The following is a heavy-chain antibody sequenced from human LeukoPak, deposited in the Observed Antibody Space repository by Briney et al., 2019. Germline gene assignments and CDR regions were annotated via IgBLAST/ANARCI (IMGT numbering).Heavy chain of an antibody. J-gene: IGHJ4*02. V-gene: IGHV4-39*01. CDR2: VYFTGSS. CDR1: GDSISSTGHY. Sequence: PSETLSLTCTVSGDSISSTGHYWGWIRQPPGKGLEWIGSVYFTGSSFYNPSLKSRVTISVDTSKNQFSLNVASVTAADTAAYYCARQIGGRLVRGFDFWGRGSLVTVSS. CDR3: ARQIGGRLVRGFDF. D-gene: IGHD6-19*01.